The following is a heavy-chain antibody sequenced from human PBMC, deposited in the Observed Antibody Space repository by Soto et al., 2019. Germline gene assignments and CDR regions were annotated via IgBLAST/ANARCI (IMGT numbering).Heavy chain of an antibody. J-gene: IGHJ3*02. CDR1: GDSVTSNSAA. D-gene: IGHD1-26*01. V-gene: IGHV6-1*01. CDR2: TYYRSTWYH. CDR3: AREIAGTYAFDI. Sequence: PSQTLSLTCGISGDSVTSNSAAWNWVRRSPSRGLEWLGRTYYRSTWYHDYAVSVKSRITVIPDTSENQFSLQLNSVTPEDTALYYCAREIAGTYAFDIWGQGTMVTASS.